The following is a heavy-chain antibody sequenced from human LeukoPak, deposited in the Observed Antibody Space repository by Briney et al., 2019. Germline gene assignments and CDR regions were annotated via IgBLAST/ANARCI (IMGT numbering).Heavy chain of an antibody. CDR1: GGSISRSSYY. CDR3: AREYRGFGELSVSMDV. J-gene: IGHJ6*03. CDR2: IFYSGST. V-gene: IGHV4-39*07. Sequence: SETLSLTCTVSGGSISRSSYYWGWIRQPPGKELEWIGTIFYSGSTYYNPSLKSRVTISVDTSTNQFSLKLSSVTAADTAVYYCAREYRGFGELSVSMDVWGKGTTVTVSS. D-gene: IGHD3-10*01.